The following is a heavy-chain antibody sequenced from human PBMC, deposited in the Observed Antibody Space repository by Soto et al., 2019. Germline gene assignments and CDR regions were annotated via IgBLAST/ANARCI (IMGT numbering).Heavy chain of an antibody. CDR2: IYYSGST. J-gene: IGHJ4*02. Sequence: SETLSLTCTVSGGSISSYYWSWIRQPPGKGLEWIGYIYYSGSTNYNPSLKSRVTISVYTSKNQFSLKLSSVTAADTAVYYCARVSVYSYGYFFDYWGQGTLVTVS. D-gene: IGHD5-18*01. CDR1: GGSISSYY. V-gene: IGHV4-59*01. CDR3: ARVSVYSYGYFFDY.